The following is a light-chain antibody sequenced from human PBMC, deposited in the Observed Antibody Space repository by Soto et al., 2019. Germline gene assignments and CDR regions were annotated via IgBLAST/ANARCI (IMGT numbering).Light chain of an antibody. CDR1: QSIFYSSNNKNY. CDR2: WAS. CDR3: QQYYSTPWT. Sequence: DIVMTQSPDSLAVSLGERATINCKSSQSIFYSSNNKNYLTWYQQKPGQPPKLLIYWASTRESGVPDRFSGSGSGADFPLTLSSLQAEDVAVYYCQQYYSTPWTFGQGTKVEIK. J-gene: IGKJ1*01. V-gene: IGKV4-1*01.